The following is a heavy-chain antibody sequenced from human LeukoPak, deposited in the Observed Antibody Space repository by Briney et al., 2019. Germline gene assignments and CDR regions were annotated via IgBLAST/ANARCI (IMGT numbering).Heavy chain of an antibody. Sequence: SETLSLTCTVSGGSISSYYWSWIRQPAGKGLEWIGRIYTSGSTNYNPSLKSRVTMSVDTSKNQFSLKLSSVTAADTAVYYCARGPYCSGTSCPWSFDYWGQGTLVTVSS. D-gene: IGHD2-2*01. CDR3: ARGPYCSGTSCPWSFDY. V-gene: IGHV4-4*07. J-gene: IGHJ4*02. CDR1: GGSISSYY. CDR2: IYTSGST.